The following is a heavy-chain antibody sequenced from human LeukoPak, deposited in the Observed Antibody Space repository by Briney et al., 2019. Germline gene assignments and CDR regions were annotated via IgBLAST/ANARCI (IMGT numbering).Heavy chain of an antibody. CDR2: IYSGGST. D-gene: IGHD3-16*01. CDR1: GFTVSSNY. V-gene: IGHV3-66*01. CDR3: ARFRGGSYYYYGMDV. J-gene: IGHJ6*02. Sequence: PGGSLRLSCAASGFTVSSNYMSWVRQAPGKGLEWVSVIYSGGSTYYADSVKGRFTISRDNSKNTLYLQMNSLRAEDTAVYYCARFRGGSYYYYGMDVWGQGTTDTVSS.